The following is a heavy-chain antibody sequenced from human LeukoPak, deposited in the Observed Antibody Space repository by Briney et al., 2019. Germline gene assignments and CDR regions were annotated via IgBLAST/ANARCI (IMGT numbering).Heavy chain of an antibody. CDR3: DRGDSYNYGDYDF. J-gene: IGHJ4*02. CDR2: VYYSGST. Sequence: SETLSLTCNVSGGYISSYYWNWIRQPPGKGQEWIGYVYYSGSTTYNSSPKSRVIISVDTSKNQFSLNLTSVTAAATAVYYCDRGDSYNYGDYDFWGRGTLVTVSS. V-gene: IGHV4-59*01. CDR1: GGYISSYY. D-gene: IGHD5-18*01.